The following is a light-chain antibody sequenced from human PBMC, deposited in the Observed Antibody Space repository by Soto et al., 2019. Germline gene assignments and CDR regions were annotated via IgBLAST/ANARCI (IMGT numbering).Light chain of an antibody. Sequence: QSALTQPHSVSGSPGQSVTISCTGTGSDVGGYNYVSWYQQHPGKAPKLMIYDVTTRPSGVPDRFSGSKSGNTASLTISGLQAEDEADYYCCSYADNYSWVFGGGTQLTVL. CDR2: DVT. CDR3: CSYADNYSWV. J-gene: IGLJ3*02. V-gene: IGLV2-11*01. CDR1: GSDVGGYNY.